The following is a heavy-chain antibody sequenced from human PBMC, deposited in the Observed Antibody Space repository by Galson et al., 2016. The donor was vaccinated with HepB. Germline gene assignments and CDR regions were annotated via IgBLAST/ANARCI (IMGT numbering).Heavy chain of an antibody. J-gene: IGHJ5*02. CDR3: ARRQVMVGSRDWFDP. Sequence: QSGAEVKKPGESLKISCKASGYNFSSDWIGWVRQMSGKGLEWVGIIYPGDSYTTYSPSFHGQVTISADKSISTAYLQWRSLKASDTAMYYCARRQVMVGSRDWFDPWGQGTLVTVSS. CDR1: GYNFSSDW. CDR2: IYPGDSYT. D-gene: IGHD1-26*01. V-gene: IGHV5-51*01.